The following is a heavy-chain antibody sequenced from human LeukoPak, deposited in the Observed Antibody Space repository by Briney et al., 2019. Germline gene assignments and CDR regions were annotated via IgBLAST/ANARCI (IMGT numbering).Heavy chain of an antibody. Sequence: GGSLRLSCAASGFTVSSNYMSWVRQAPGKGLEWVSVIYSGGSTYYADSVKGRFTISRDNSKNTLYLQMNSLRAEDTAVYYCAKDWEVVPAAIKDYWGQGTLVTVSS. D-gene: IGHD2-2*02. J-gene: IGHJ4*02. V-gene: IGHV3-53*01. CDR2: IYSGGST. CDR3: AKDWEVVPAAIKDY. CDR1: GFTVSSNY.